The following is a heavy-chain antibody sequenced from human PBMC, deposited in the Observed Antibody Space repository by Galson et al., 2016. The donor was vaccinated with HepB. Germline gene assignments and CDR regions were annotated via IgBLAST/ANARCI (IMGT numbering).Heavy chain of an antibody. J-gene: IGHJ5*02. Sequence: SLRLSCAASGFTFNSYWMSWVRRAPGKGLEWVANIKQDGSEKYYVDSVKGRFTISRDNARNSLYLQMNSLSAEDTAVYYCARGWDDFWSAGRFDPGGQGTLVTVSS. D-gene: IGHD3-3*01. CDR3: ARGWDDFWSAGRFDP. V-gene: IGHV3-7*01. CDR2: IKQDGSEK. CDR1: GFTFNSYW.